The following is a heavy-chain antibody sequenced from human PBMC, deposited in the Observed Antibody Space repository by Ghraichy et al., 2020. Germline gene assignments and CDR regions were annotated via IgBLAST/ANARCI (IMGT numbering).Heavy chain of an antibody. CDR3: ARRSSNAFDI. J-gene: IGHJ3*02. Sequence: GGSLRLSCAASGFTFSSYSMNWVRQAPGKGLEWVSYISSSSTIYYADSVKGRFTISRDNAKNSLYLQMNSLRDEDTAVYYCARRSSNAFDIWGQGTMVTVSS. CDR2: ISSSSTI. CDR1: GFTFSSYS. V-gene: IGHV3-48*02.